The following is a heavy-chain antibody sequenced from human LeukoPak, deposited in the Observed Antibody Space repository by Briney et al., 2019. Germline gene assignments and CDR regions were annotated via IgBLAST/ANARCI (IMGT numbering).Heavy chain of an antibody. CDR2: ISGSGGTT. J-gene: IGHJ4*02. V-gene: IGHV3-23*01. CDR1: GFTFSSYA. Sequence: GGSLRLSCAASGFTFSSYAMSWVRQAPGKGLEWVSAISGSGGTTYYADSVKGRFTISRDNSKNTLYLQMDSLRAEDTAVYYCAKDRPPNRTGTTAYFVFWGQGTLVTVSS. D-gene: IGHD1-1*01. CDR3: AKDRPPNRTGTTAYFVF.